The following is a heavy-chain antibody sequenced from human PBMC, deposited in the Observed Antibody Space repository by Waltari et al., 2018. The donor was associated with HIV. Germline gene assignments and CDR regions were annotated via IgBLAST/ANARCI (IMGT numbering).Heavy chain of an antibody. CDR2: KNPNSGGT. D-gene: IGHD3-22*01. Sequence: QVQLVQSGAEETKPGASVKVSCKASGYTLRDYYMPWARQAPGKGLEWMGWKNPNSGGTRYAEKFQGRVTMTRDTSISTAYMELSRLRFDDTAVYYCARVFRGTVNYFDSRLGHWGQGTLVTVSS. J-gene: IGHJ5*02. V-gene: IGHV1-2*02. CDR1: GYTLRDYY. CDR3: ARVFRGTVNYFDSRLGH.